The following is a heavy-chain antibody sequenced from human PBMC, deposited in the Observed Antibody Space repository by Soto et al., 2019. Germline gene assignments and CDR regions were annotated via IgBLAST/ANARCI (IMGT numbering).Heavy chain of an antibody. CDR2: ISAYNGDT. Sequence: QVQLVQSGAEVKKPGASVKVSCKASGYTFTSHGIIWVRQAPGQGLEWMGWISAYNGDTNYAQKLQGRVTVTTDTSTSTAYRELRRLSSEYPALSYCARMFRGSNTDYYRDMDVGGQGTTVTVSS. D-gene: IGHD3-10*01. V-gene: IGHV1-18*01. CDR1: GYTFTSHG. J-gene: IGHJ6*02. CDR3: ARMFRGSNTDYYRDMDV.